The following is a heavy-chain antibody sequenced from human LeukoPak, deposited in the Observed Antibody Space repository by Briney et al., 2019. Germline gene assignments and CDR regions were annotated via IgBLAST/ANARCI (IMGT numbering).Heavy chain of an antibody. CDR3: VRVGDSSSSNWFDP. D-gene: IGHD6-6*01. CDR2: INPNSGGT. CDR1: GYTFTGYY. J-gene: IGHJ5*02. V-gene: IGHV1-2*02. Sequence: ASVKVSCKASGYTFTGYYMHWVRQAPGQGLEWMGWINPNSGGTNYAQKFQGRVTMTRDTSISTAYMELSRLRSDDTAVYYCVRVGDSSSSNWFDPWGQGTLVTVSS.